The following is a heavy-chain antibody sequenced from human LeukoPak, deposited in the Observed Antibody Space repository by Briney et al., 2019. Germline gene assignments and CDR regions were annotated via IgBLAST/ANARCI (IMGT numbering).Heavy chain of an antibody. Sequence: GGSLRLSCAASGFTFSTYSMNWLCQAPGKGLEYLAYINRDSSATYYADSVKGRFTVSRDNAKNSLYLQLSGLRDEDTAVYYCVRDDSWAFDYWGLGTLVTVSS. D-gene: IGHD2-15*01. J-gene: IGHJ4*02. V-gene: IGHV3-48*02. CDR3: VRDDSWAFDY. CDR2: INRDSSAT. CDR1: GFTFSTYS.